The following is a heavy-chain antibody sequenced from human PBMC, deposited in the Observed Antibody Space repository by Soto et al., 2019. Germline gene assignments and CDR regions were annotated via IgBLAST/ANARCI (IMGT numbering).Heavy chain of an antibody. CDR3: ARDIYCSSTSCYKSWNWFDP. J-gene: IGHJ5*02. D-gene: IGHD2-2*02. V-gene: IGHV1-69*13. Sequence: GASVKVSCKASGGTFSSYAISWVRQAPGQGLEWMGGIIPIFGTANYAQKFQGRVTITADEYTSTAYMELSSLRSEDTAVYYCARDIYCSSTSCYKSWNWFDPWGQGTLVTVSS. CDR2: IIPIFGTA. CDR1: GGTFSSYA.